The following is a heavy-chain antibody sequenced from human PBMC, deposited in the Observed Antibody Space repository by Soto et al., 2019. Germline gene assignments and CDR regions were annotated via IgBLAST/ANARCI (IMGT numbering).Heavy chain of an antibody. D-gene: IGHD5-18*01. V-gene: IGHV2-5*01. J-gene: IGHJ4*01. Sequence: QITLKESGPALVKPTQALTLTCTFSGFSLSTSVVSVDWIRQPPGKARQCPALIYWNDDKRYSPSLKRRLTNTKVTTKNRVVLTMTNMDPVDTATYYYADGQGYRYGGPYFDYWGDRSMITVS. CDR2: IYWNDDK. CDR1: GFSLSTSVVS. CDR3: ADGQGYRYGGPYFDY.